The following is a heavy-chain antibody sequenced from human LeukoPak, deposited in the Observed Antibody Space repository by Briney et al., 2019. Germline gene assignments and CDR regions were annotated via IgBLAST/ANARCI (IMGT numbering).Heavy chain of an antibody. D-gene: IGHD3-16*01. J-gene: IGHJ4*02. Sequence: GGSLRLACAASGFRFSSYAMSWVRQAPGKGLEWVAVISYDGSNKYYADSVKGRFTISRDNSKNTLYLQMNRLRAEDTAVYYCAKSSMGQYWFDYWGQGTLVTVSS. V-gene: IGHV3-30*18. CDR3: AKSSMGQYWFDY. CDR1: GFRFSSYA. CDR2: ISYDGSNK.